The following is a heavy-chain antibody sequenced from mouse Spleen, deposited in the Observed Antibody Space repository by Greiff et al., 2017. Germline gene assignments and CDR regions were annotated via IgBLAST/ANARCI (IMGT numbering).Heavy chain of an antibody. Sequence: EVKLVESGGGLVQPGGSLKLSCAASGFTFSSYGMSWVRQTPDKRLELVATINSNGGSTYYPDSVKGRFTISRDNAKNTLYLQMSSLKSEDTAMYYCARAPYYGNYDWYFDVWGAGTTVTVYS. V-gene: IGHV5-6-3*01. J-gene: IGHJ1*01. D-gene: IGHD2-10*01. CDR2: INSNGGST. CDR3: ARAPYYGNYDWYFDV. CDR1: GFTFSSYG.